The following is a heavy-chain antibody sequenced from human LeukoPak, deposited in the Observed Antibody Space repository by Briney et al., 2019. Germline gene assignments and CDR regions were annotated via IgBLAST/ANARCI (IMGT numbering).Heavy chain of an antibody. J-gene: IGHJ4*02. V-gene: IGHV3-23*01. D-gene: IGHD1-1*01. Sequence: PGGSLRLSCTASGFTFSSYTMSWVRQAPGKGLRWVSTITTGGPNTYYADSVKGRFTVSRDDSKNTLYLQMNSLRDEDTAVYYCARDWERSGYWGQGTLVTVSS. CDR2: ITTGGPNT. CDR1: GFTFSSYT. CDR3: ARDWERSGY.